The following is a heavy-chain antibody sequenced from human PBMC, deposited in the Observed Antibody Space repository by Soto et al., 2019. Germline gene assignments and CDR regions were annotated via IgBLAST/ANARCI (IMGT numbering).Heavy chain of an antibody. CDR2: IYWDDSK. D-gene: IGHD6-6*01. V-gene: IGHV2-5*02. CDR1: GFSLSTSGVG. CDR3: AHKRPEACPLDY. J-gene: IGHJ4*02. Sequence: QITLKESGPTLVRPTQTLTLTCAFSGFSLSTSGVGVGWIRQPPGKALEWLAVIYWDDSKHYSPSLRIRLTTTKDPSKTQVVLTRTKMDPKDTGTYSCAHKRPEACPLDYWGQGTLVTVSS.